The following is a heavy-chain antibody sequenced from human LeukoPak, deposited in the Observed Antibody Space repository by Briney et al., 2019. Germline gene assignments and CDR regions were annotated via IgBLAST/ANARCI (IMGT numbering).Heavy chain of an antibody. CDR2: LHADGVEQ. V-gene: IGHV3-7*01. Sequence: GSLRLSCAASGFSLSGYWMTWVRQAPGKGLEWVARLHADGVEQNYVDSVTGRFTMSRDNAKNSLDLQMNSLRVEDTAVYYCARGGYSFDYLGQGTLVAVSS. D-gene: IGHD5-18*01. CDR3: ARGGYSFDY. CDR1: GFSLSGYW. J-gene: IGHJ4*02.